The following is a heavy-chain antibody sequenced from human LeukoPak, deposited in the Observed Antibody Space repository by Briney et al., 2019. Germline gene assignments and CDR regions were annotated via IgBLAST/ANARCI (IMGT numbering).Heavy chain of an antibody. CDR2: ISSSSSYI. V-gene: IGHV3-21*01. J-gene: IGHJ3*02. CDR1: GFTFSSYS. Sequence: GGSLRLSCAASGFTFSSYSMNWVRQAPGKGLEWVSSISSSSSYIYYADSVKGRFTISRDNAKNSLYLQMNSLRAEDTAVYYCARDSGFGDRAFDIWGQGTMVTVSS. CDR3: ARDSGFGDRAFDI. D-gene: IGHD3-10*01.